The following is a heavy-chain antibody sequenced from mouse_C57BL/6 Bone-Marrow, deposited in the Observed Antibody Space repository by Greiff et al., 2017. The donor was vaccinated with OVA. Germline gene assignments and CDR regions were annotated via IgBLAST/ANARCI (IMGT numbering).Heavy chain of an antibody. J-gene: IGHJ1*03. V-gene: IGHV1-81*01. CDR1: GYTFTSYG. D-gene: IGHD1-1*01. CDR2: IYPRSGNT. Sequence: VQLQQSGAELARPGASVKLSCKASGYTFTSYGISWVKQRTGQGLEWIGEIYPRSGNTYYNEKFKGKATLTADKSSSTAYMELRSLTSEDSAVYFCARWDGSSYRWYFDVWGTGTTVTVSS. CDR3: ARWDGSSYRWYFDV.